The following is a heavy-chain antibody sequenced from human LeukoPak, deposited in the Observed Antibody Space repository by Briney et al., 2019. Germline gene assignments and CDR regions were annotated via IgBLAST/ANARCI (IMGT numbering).Heavy chain of an antibody. CDR2: INSDGSST. CDR1: GFTFSSYW. V-gene: IGHV3-74*01. CDR3: ARENAGDRWFDP. J-gene: IGHJ5*02. D-gene: IGHD2-21*02. Sequence: GGSLRFSCAASGFTFSSYWMHWVRQAPGKGLVWVSRINSDGSSTNYADSVKGRFTISRDNAKNTLYLQMNSLRAEDTAVYYCARENAGDRWFDPWGQGTLVTVSS.